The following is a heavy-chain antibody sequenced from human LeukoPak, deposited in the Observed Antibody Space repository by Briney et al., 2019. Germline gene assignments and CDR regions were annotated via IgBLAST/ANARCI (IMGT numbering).Heavy chain of an antibody. Sequence: GRSLRLSCAASGFTFSSYAMHWVRQAPGKGLEWVAVISYDGSNKYYADSVKGRFTISRDNSKNTLYLQMNSLRAEDTAVYYCAKDGVRDGYNYYFDYWGQGTLVNVSS. CDR1: GFTFSSYA. D-gene: IGHD5-24*01. V-gene: IGHV3-30*04. CDR3: AKDGVRDGYNYYFDY. J-gene: IGHJ4*02. CDR2: ISYDGSNK.